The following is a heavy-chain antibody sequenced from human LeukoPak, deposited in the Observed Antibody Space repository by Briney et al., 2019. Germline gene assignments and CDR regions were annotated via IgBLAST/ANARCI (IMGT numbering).Heavy chain of an antibody. D-gene: IGHD3-16*02. CDR3: ARLGELSSDDY. CDR1: GYTFTSYD. Sequence: GASVKVSCKASGYTFTSYDINWVRQATGQGPEWMGWMNPNSGNTGYAQKYRGRVPITRNTSISTAYMELSSLVSEDTAVYYCARLGELSSDDYWGQGTLVTVSS. CDR2: MNPNSGNT. J-gene: IGHJ4*02. V-gene: IGHV1-8*03.